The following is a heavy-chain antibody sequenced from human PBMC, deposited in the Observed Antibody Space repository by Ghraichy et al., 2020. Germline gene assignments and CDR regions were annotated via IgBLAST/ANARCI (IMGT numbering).Heavy chain of an antibody. CDR2: IRADGRAI. CDR1: GFNFNTFD. J-gene: IGHJ4*02. V-gene: IGHV3-48*03. CDR3: ATRALY. Sequence: GESLRLSCVTSGFNFNTFDMTWVRQAPGKGLEWVSYIRADGRAIYYADSVKGRFTISRDNAKNSVYLQLNSLTAEDTAVYYCATRALYWGQGTLVTVSS. D-gene: IGHD3-10*01.